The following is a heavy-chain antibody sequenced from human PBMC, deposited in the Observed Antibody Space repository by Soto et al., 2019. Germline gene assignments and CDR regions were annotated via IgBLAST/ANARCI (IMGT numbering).Heavy chain of an antibody. CDR1: GGTFSSYA. Sequence: SVKVSCKASGGTFSSYAISWVRQAPGQGLEWMGGIIPIFGTANYAQKFQGRVTITADESTSTAYMELSSLRSEDTAVYYCARAPITGTTRNYYYGMDVWGQGTTVTVSS. J-gene: IGHJ6*02. CDR3: ARAPITGTTRNYYYGMDV. V-gene: IGHV1-69*13. D-gene: IGHD1-7*01. CDR2: IIPIFGTA.